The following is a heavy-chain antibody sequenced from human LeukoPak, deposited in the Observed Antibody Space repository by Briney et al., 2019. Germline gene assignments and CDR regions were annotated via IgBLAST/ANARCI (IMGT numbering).Heavy chain of an antibody. CDR3: AKEGGSYYGVDY. V-gene: IGHV3-23*01. CDR2: ISGSGGST. Sequence: GGTLRLSCAASGFTFSSYGMSWVRQAPGKGLEWVSAISGSGGSTYYADSVKGRFTISRDNSKNTLYLQMNSLRAEDTAVYYCAKEGGSYYGVDYWGQGTLVTVSS. D-gene: IGHD1-26*01. J-gene: IGHJ4*02. CDR1: GFTFSSYG.